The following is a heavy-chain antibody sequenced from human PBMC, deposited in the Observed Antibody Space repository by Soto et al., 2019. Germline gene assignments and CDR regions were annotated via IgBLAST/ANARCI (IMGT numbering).Heavy chain of an antibody. J-gene: IGHJ4*02. D-gene: IGHD2-21*02. CDR3: ARSIVVVPALDY. CDR2: INAGNGNT. V-gene: IGHV1-3*05. CDR1: GYTFTSYA. Sequence: QVQLVQSGAEEKKPGASVKVSCKASGYTFTSYAMHWVRQAPGQRLEWMGWINAGNGNTKYSQKFQGRVTITRDTCASPAYRELSSLRSEDSAVYDCARSIVVVPALDYWGQRTLVTVSS.